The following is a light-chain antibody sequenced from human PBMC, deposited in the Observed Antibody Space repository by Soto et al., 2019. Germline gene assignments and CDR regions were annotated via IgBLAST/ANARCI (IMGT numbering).Light chain of an antibody. CDR3: QQTDTTPIT. V-gene: IGKV1-39*01. CDR1: QPISNN. J-gene: IGKJ5*01. Sequence: DIQMTQSPSSLSASVGDRVTITCRASQPISNNLNWYQQRPGKPPTLLIYASSSVQRGVPPRFSGSGSRTEFTLTISSLQPEYFAIYYCQQTDTTPITFGQGTRLDIK. CDR2: ASS.